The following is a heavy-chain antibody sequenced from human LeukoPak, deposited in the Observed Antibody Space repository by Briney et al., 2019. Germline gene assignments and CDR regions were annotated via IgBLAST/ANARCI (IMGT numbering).Heavy chain of an antibody. CDR1: GGSISSSSYY. Sequence: SETLSLTCTVSGGSISSSSYYWGWIRQPPGKGLEWIGSVYYSGSTYYNPSLKSRVTISVDTSKNQLSLKLSSVTAADTAVYYCARDGTSVADFDYWGQGTLVTVSS. V-gene: IGHV4-39*02. J-gene: IGHJ4*02. CDR2: VYYSGST. D-gene: IGHD1-1*01. CDR3: ARDGTSVADFDY.